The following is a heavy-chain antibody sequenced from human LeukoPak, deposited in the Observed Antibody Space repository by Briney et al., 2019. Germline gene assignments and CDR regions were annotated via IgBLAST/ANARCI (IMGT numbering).Heavy chain of an antibody. D-gene: IGHD3-10*01. Sequence: ASVKVSCKASGYTFTGYYMHWVRQAPGQGLEWMGWINPNSGGTNYAQKFRGRVTMTRDTPISTAYMELSRLRSDDTAVYYCARVWFGAYFDYWGQGTLVTVSS. CDR1: GYTFTGYY. V-gene: IGHV1-2*02. J-gene: IGHJ4*02. CDR3: ARVWFGAYFDY. CDR2: INPNSGGT.